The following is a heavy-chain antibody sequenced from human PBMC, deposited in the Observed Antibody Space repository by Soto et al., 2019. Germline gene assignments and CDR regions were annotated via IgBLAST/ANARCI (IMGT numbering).Heavy chain of an antibody. Sequence: PGGSLRLSCAASGFIFSGYYTGWIRQAPGQGLEWSSYIRYSGNTIDYADSVRGRVTISRDNAKNSLFLQMNSLRADDTAVYFCARAMTSYDAFDIWGQGTMVTVSS. D-gene: IGHD3-10*01. CDR3: ARAMTSYDAFDI. CDR1: GFIFSGYY. J-gene: IGHJ3*02. V-gene: IGHV3-11*01. CDR2: IRYSGNTI.